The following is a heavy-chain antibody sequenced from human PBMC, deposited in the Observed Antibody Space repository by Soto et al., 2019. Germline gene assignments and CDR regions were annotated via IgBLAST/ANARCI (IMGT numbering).Heavy chain of an antibody. D-gene: IGHD5-12*01. CDR1: GFTFSSYA. Sequence: PGGSLRLSCAASGFTFSSYAMSWVRQAPGKGLEWVSAISGSGGSTYYADSVKGRFTISRDNSKNTLYLQMNSLRAGDTAVYYCAKEGGYDYGQWDNRRNRFAPCGQGTLVTVSS. CDR3: AKEGGYDYGQWDNRRNRFAP. J-gene: IGHJ5*02. V-gene: IGHV3-23*01. CDR2: ISGSGGST.